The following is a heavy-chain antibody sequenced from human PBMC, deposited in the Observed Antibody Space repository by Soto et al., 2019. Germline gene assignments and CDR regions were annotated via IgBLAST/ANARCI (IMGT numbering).Heavy chain of an antibody. CDR3: ARDKDRLQLGGNYYNILHV. Sequence: QVQLVQSGAEVKKPGSSVKVSCKTSGGTFSTSAISWVRQAPGQGLDWVGGIMPVFPTPDYAQNFQCRVTITANDSTTTAYLELTSPRADDTAVYYCARDKDRLQLGGNYYNILHVWGQGTAITVSS. V-gene: IGHV1-69*12. CDR1: GGTFSTSA. J-gene: IGHJ6*02. D-gene: IGHD1-1*01. CDR2: IMPVFPTP.